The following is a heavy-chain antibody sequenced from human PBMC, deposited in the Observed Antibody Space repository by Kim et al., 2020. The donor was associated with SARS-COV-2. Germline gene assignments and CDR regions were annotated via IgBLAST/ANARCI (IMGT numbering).Heavy chain of an antibody. Sequence: ISHSDTALGSRVTFSVDTSKNQFSLKLRSVTAADTAVYYCARQGATFDVWGLGILVTVSS. V-gene: IGHV4-59*08. J-gene: IGHJ4*02. CDR2: IS. CDR3: ARQGATFDV. D-gene: IGHD1-26*01.